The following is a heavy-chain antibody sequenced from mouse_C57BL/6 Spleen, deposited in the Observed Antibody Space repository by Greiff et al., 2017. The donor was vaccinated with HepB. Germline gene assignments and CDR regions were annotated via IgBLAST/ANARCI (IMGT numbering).Heavy chain of an antibody. CDR3: ARGAYYDYDEEGFAY. J-gene: IGHJ3*01. V-gene: IGHV1-55*01. CDR2: IYPGSGST. D-gene: IGHD2-4*01. Sequence: QVQLKQSGAELVKPGASVKMSCKASGYTFTSYWITWVKQRPGQGLEWIGDIYPGSGSTNYNEKFKSKATLTVDTSSSTAYMQLSSLTSEDSAVYYCARGAYYDYDEEGFAYWGQGTLVTVSA. CDR1: GYTFTSYW.